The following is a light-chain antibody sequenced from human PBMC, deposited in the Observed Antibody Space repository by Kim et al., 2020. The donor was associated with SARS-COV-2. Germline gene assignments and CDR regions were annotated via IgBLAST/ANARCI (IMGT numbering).Light chain of an antibody. V-gene: IGKV3-15*01. CDR1: QSVMSY. CDR2: GAS. CDR3: QQYNTWPSLT. Sequence: EIVITQSPATLSVSPGERATLSCRASQSVMSYLAWYQQRPGQAPRLLIYGASTRATDIPARFSGRGSGTEFTLTISSLQSEDFAVYYCQQYNTWPSLTFGGGTKVDIK. J-gene: IGKJ4*01.